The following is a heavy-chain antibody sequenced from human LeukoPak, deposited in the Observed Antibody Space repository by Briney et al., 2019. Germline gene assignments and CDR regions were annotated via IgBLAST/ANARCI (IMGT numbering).Heavy chain of an antibody. J-gene: IGHJ6*02. V-gene: IGHV1-18*01. CDR3: ARATNIAVAGPYYYYGMDV. D-gene: IGHD6-19*01. CDR1: GYTFTSYG. Sequence: ASVKVSCKASGYTFTSYGISWVRQAPGQGLEWMGWISAYNGNTNYAQKLQGRVTMTTDTSTSTAYMELRSLRSEDTAVYYCARATNIAVAGPYYYYGMDVWGQGTTVTVSS. CDR2: ISAYNGNT.